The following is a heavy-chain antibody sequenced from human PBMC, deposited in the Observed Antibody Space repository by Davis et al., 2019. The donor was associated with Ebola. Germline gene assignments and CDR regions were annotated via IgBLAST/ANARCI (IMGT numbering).Heavy chain of an antibody. CDR3: ARDPVGSFDY. D-gene: IGHD6-6*01. V-gene: IGHV3-30*02. CDR2: IRFDSSDK. Sequence: GESLKTPCAAPGFTFRTSAMHWVRQPPGKGLEWVAFIRFDSSDKYYADSVKGRFTISRDNSKNTLHLQMNSLRGEDTAVYYCARDPVGSFDYWGQGTLVTVSS. J-gene: IGHJ4*02. CDR1: GFTFRTSA.